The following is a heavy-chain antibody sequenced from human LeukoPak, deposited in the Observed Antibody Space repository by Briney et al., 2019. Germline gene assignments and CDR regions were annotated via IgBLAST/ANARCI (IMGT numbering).Heavy chain of an antibody. CDR3: ARDRGSSWYHNWFDP. J-gene: IGHJ5*02. CDR2: ISAYNGNT. D-gene: IGHD6-13*01. Sequence: ASVKVSCKASGYTFTSYGISWVRQAPGQGLEWMGWISAYNGNTNYAQKLQGRVTMTTDTSTSTAYMELRSLRSDDTAVYYCARDRGSSWYHNWFDPWGQGTLVTVSS. CDR1: GYTFTSYG. V-gene: IGHV1-18*01.